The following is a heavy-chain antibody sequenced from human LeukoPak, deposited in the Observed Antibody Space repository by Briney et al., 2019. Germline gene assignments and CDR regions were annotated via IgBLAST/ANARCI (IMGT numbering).Heavy chain of an antibody. Sequence: PSETLSLTCTVSGGSISSYYWSWIRQPAGKGLEWIGRIYTSGSTNYNPSPKSRVTMSVDTSKNQFSLKLSSVTAADTAVYYCARDIYDFWSGYWDGQVGAFDIWGQGTMVTVSS. J-gene: IGHJ3*02. CDR2: IYTSGST. CDR1: GGSISSYY. CDR3: ARDIYDFWSGYWDGQVGAFDI. V-gene: IGHV4-4*07. D-gene: IGHD3-3*01.